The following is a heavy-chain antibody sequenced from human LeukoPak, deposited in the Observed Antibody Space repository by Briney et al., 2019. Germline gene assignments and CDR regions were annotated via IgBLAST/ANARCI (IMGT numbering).Heavy chain of an antibody. Sequence: GGSLRLSRAASGVTLSNAAMSWVRDAPGKGLEWVSMISGASGKSYSADSVKGRFTVSRDDSKNTLFLQMNSLRVDDTAVYYCGTWGYVEYWGQGTQVTVSS. CDR2: ISGASGKS. D-gene: IGHD3-16*01. CDR3: GTWGYVEY. V-gene: IGHV3-23*01. J-gene: IGHJ4*02. CDR1: GVTLSNAA.